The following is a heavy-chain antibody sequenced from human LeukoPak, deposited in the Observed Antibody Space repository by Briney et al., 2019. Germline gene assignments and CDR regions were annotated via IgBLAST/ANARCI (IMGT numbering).Heavy chain of an antibody. Sequence: GGSLRLSCAASGFTLSTNWMSWVRQAPGKRLEWVSIIGSSGGGIHYADSVKGRFTISRDNSKNALYLQMNSLRVEDTAVYYCAVDPNWGTHSWGQGVLVTVSS. CDR3: AVDPNWGTHS. D-gene: IGHD7-27*01. CDR1: GFTLSTNW. V-gene: IGHV3-23*01. CDR2: IGSSGGGI. J-gene: IGHJ4*02.